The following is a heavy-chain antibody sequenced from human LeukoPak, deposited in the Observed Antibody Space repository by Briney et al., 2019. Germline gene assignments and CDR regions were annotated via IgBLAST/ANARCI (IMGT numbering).Heavy chain of an antibody. V-gene: IGHV4-4*02. Sequence: SGTLSLTCGVSGCSISSTNWWTWVRQPPGKGLEWIGEVNLQGSTNYNPSLKSRVAISVDKSENHISLKLTSVTAADTAVYYCARAVAPYRPLGYAGQGTLATVAS. CDR1: GCSISSTNW. CDR2: VNLQGST. J-gene: IGHJ4*02. CDR3: ARAVAPYRPLGY.